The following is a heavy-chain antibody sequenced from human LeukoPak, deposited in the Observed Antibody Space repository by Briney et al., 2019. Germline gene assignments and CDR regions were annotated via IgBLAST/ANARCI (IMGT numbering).Heavy chain of an antibody. V-gene: IGHV1-18*01. CDR1: GYTFTSYG. J-gene: IGHJ5*02. Sequence: ASVKVSCKASGYTFTSYGISWVRQAPGQGLEWMGWISPYNANTNYVQKFQGRVTMTTDTSTTTAYMELRSLRSDDTAVYYCAREGVDTAMEGDWFDPWGQGTLVTVSS. CDR2: ISPYNANT. CDR3: AREGVDTAMEGDWFDP. D-gene: IGHD5-18*01.